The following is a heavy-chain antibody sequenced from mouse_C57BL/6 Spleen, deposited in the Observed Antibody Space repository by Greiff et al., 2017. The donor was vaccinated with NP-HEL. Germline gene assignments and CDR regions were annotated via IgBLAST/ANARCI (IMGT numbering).Heavy chain of an antibody. J-gene: IGHJ4*01. V-gene: IGHV5-6*01. CDR1: GFTFSSYG. CDR2: ISSGGSYT. Sequence: VQLQQSGGDLVKPGGSLKLSCAASGFTFSSYGMSWVRQTPDKRLEWVATISSGGSYTYYPDSVKGRFTISRDNAKNTLYLQMSSLKSEDTAMYYCARRGITTVKDAMDYWGQGTSVTVSS. CDR3: ARRGITTVKDAMDY. D-gene: IGHD1-1*01.